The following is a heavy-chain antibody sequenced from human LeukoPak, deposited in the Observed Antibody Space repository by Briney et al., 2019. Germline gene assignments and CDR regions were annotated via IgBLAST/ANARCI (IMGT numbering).Heavy chain of an antibody. Sequence: GASVKVSCKASGYTFTSYGISWVRQAPGQGLEWMGWISAYNGNTNYAQKLQGRVTMTTDTSTSTAYMELSSLRSDDTAVYYCARDPYGSGSYTHFDYWGQGTLVTVSS. CDR2: ISAYNGNT. D-gene: IGHD3-10*01. V-gene: IGHV1-18*01. J-gene: IGHJ4*02. CDR1: GYTFTSYG. CDR3: ARDPYGSGSYTHFDY.